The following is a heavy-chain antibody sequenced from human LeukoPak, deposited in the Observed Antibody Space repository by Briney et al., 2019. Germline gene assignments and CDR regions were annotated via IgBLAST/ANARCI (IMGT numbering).Heavy chain of an antibody. CDR2: INPNSGGT. V-gene: IGHV1-2*02. J-gene: IGHJ4*02. CDR3: ASSTDGWPIAAAGAFDY. Sequence: GASVKVSCKASGYIFTSYNIYWVRQAPGQGLEWMGWINPNSGGTNYAQKFQGRVAMTRDTSISTAYMELSRLRPDDTAVYYCASSTDGWPIAAAGAFDYWGQGTLVTVSS. CDR1: GYIFTSYN. D-gene: IGHD6-13*01.